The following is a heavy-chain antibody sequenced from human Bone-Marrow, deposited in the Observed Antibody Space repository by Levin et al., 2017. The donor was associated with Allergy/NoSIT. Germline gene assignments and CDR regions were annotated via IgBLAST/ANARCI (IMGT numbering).Heavy chain of an antibody. CDR2: ISYDESNE. Sequence: QAGGSLRLSCAASGFAFSSYAMHWVRQAPGKGLEWVAIISYDESNEHYADSVRGGSTISRDTSTNTLYLHMNSLRPDDTALYYCAKAYVGYCTGASCYEDYFDYWGQGTLVTVSS. V-gene: IGHV3-30*18. CDR1: GFAFSSYA. CDR3: AKAYVGYCTGASCYEDYFDY. J-gene: IGHJ4*02. D-gene: IGHD2-15*01.